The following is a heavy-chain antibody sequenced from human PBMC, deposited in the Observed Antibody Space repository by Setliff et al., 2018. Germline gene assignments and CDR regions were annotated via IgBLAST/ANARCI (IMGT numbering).Heavy chain of an antibody. CDR3: ATGIYDILQRGTDV. Sequence: GGSLRLSCAASGFTFSGFGMHWVRQAPGKGLEWVAFIRYNGNNQYYSDSVKGRFTTSRDNSKNTLFLQMYSLRVEDTAVYYCATGIYDILQRGTDVWGQGTTVTVSS. CDR2: IRYNGNNQ. V-gene: IGHV3-30*02. J-gene: IGHJ6*02. D-gene: IGHD3-9*01. CDR1: GFTFSGFG.